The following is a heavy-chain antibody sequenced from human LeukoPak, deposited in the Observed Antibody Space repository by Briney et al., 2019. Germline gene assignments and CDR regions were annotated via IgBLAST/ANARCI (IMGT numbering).Heavy chain of an antibody. V-gene: IGHV3-53*01. D-gene: IGHD6-19*01. J-gene: IGHJ4*02. Sequence: GGSLRLSCAASGFTVSSNYMNWVRQAPGKGLEWVSVIDAGGSTYYADSVTGRFTISRDNSNNTLYLQMNSLRAEDTAVYYCAKVGSSPVAGTVADYWGQGTLVTVSS. CDR3: AKVGSSPVAGTVADY. CDR2: IDAGGST. CDR1: GFTVSSNY.